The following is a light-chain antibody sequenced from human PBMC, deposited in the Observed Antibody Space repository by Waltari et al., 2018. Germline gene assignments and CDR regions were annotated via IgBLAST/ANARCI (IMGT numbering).Light chain of an antibody. CDR2: KDT. Sequence: SFVLTQPPSLSVSPGQTAKITCSADVLPKQFAYWYLQKPGQAPLLLIPKDTRRPSRVPARFSGSNSGTTVTLTISGVQAEDEADYYCQSADKTGSHVVFGGGTKLTVL. CDR1: VLPKQF. V-gene: IGLV3-25*03. J-gene: IGLJ2*01. CDR3: QSADKTGSHVV.